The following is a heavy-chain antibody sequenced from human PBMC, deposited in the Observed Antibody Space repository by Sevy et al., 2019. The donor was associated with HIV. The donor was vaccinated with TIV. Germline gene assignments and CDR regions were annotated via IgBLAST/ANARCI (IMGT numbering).Heavy chain of an antibody. D-gene: IGHD3-10*01. Sequence: GGSLRLSCAASGFTFSSYWMHWVRQAPGKGLVWVPRINSDGSSTSYADSVKGRFTISRDNAKNTLYLQMNSLRAEDTAVYYCASSKGDYYYGSGSLHADYWGQGTLVTVSS. CDR3: ASSKGDYYYGSGSLHADY. CDR2: INSDGSST. J-gene: IGHJ4*02. CDR1: GFTFSSYW. V-gene: IGHV3-74*01.